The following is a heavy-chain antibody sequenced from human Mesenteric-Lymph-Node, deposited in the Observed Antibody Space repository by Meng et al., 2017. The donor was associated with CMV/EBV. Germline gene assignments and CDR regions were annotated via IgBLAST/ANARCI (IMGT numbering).Heavy chain of an antibody. Sequence: SILGNGSYGGWFRQPPGKGLGWIGSMFYSGSTSYTPSLKSRVTISVDTSKNQFSLKLRSVTAADTAVYYCARQLAIYSYGNPYNWFDPWGQGTLVTVSS. J-gene: IGHJ5*02. CDR2: MFYSGST. CDR3: ARQLAIYSYGNPYNWFDP. V-gene: IGHV4-39*01. CDR1: SILGNGSY. D-gene: IGHD5-18*01.